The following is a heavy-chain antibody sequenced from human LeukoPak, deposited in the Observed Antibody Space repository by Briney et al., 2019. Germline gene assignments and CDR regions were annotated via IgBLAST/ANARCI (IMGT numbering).Heavy chain of an antibody. J-gene: IGHJ4*02. CDR1: VFTFTTYG. D-gene: IGHD3-10*01. CDR2: IQYDGSNK. V-gene: IGHV3-30*02. CDR3: ARGSRYLIRNRLDLYYFDY. Sequence: GGSLRLSCAASVFTFTTYGMHWVRQAPGQGLEWVAFIQYDGSNKYYADSVKGRFTISRDNSKSTLYLQMNSLRPEDTAVYYCARGSRYLIRNRLDLYYFDYWGQGTLVTVSS.